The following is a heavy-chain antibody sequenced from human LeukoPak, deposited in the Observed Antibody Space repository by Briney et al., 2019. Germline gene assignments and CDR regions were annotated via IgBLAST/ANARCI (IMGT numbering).Heavy chain of an antibody. CDR3: AKDLADIEEVVAAIDY. CDR2: IRGDGGNA. D-gene: IGHD2-15*01. J-gene: IGHJ4*02. V-gene: IGHV3-43*02. Sequence: GRSLSLSCATSGFTYNDYFMHWVRQPAEKGREWVSLIRGDGGNAYYADAVKGRFTVSRDNSRNSLSLQMNSLRSDDSALYYCAKDLADIEEVVAAIDYWGQGTLVSV. CDR1: GFTYNDYF.